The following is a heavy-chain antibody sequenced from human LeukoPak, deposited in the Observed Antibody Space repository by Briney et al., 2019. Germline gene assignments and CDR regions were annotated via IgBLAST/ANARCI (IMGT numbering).Heavy chain of an antibody. J-gene: IGHJ6*03. Sequence: GSLRLSCAASGFTFSDYYMSWIRQPPGKGLEWIGSIYYSGSTYYNPSLKSRVTISVDTSKNQFSLKLRSVTAADTAVYYCVVDTPYYYYYMDVWGKGTTVTISS. CDR1: GFTFSDYY. CDR3: VVDTPYYYYYMDV. D-gene: IGHD5-18*01. V-gene: IGHV4-59*05. CDR2: IYYSGST.